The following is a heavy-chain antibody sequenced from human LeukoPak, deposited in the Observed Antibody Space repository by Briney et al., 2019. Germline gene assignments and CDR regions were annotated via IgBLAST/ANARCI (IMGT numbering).Heavy chain of an antibody. J-gene: IGHJ4*02. CDR3: AKGQGWYVDY. CDR2: IQYDGSNE. V-gene: IGHV3-30*02. Sequence: GGSLRLSCAASGFTFSGYGMHWVRQAPGEGLEWVAFIQYDGSNEYYVDSVKGRFTFSRDNSKNMLYLQMNSLRAEDTAVYYCAKGQGWYVDYWGQGTLVTVSS. CDR1: GFTFSGYG. D-gene: IGHD6-19*01.